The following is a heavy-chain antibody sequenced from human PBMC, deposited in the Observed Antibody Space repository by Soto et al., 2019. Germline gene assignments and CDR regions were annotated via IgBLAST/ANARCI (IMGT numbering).Heavy chain of an antibody. V-gene: IGHV3-23*01. Sequence: PXGSLRLTSSASGFTFSSYAMSWVRQAPGKGLEWVSAISVSGGSTYYADSVKGRFTISRDNSKNTLYLRMNSLRAEDTAVYYCAKINYDFWSGLCCAFDIWGHGTMVTVSS. CDR3: AKINYDFWSGLCCAFDI. CDR2: ISVSGGST. CDR1: GFTFSSYA. J-gene: IGHJ3*02. D-gene: IGHD3-3*01.